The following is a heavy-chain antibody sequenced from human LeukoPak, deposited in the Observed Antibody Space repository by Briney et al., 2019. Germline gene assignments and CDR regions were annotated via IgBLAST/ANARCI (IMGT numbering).Heavy chain of an antibody. J-gene: IGHJ4*02. D-gene: IGHD2-15*01. CDR1: GGSFSGYY. V-gene: IGHV4-34*01. CDR3: ARAPGAALD. Sequence: PSETLSLTCAVHGGSFSGYYWSWIRQPPGKGLEWIGEINHSGNTNYNPSLKSRVTISVDTSKNQFSLKLNSVTAADTAVYYCARAPGAALDWGQGTLVTVSS. CDR2: INHSGNT.